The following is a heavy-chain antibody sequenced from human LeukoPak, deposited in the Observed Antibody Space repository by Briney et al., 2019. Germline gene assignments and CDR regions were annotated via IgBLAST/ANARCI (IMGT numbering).Heavy chain of an antibody. Sequence: GGSLRLSCAASGFIFSDYWMHWVRQGPGKGLVWVSRVKSDGSSTSYAESVKGRLTISRDNAKNTVYVHMNSLRAEDTAVYYCARDGGNYYGMDVWGQGTTVTVSS. CDR2: VKSDGSST. J-gene: IGHJ6*02. CDR3: ARDGGNYYGMDV. V-gene: IGHV3-74*01. D-gene: IGHD3-16*01. CDR1: GFIFSDYW.